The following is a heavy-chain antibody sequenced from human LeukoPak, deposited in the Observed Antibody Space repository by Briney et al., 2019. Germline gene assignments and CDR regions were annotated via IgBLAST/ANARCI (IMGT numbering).Heavy chain of an antibody. CDR1: GGSFRGYY. CDR2: INHSGST. D-gene: IGHD2-15*01. CDR3: ASGYCSGGSCYRPPNY. J-gene: IGHJ4*02. Sequence: SETLSLTCAVYGGSFRGYYWSWIRQPPVKGLEWIGEINHSGSTNYNPSLKSRVTISVDTSKNQFSLKLSSVTAADTAVYYCASGYCSGGSCYRPPNYWGQGTLVTVSS. V-gene: IGHV4-34*01.